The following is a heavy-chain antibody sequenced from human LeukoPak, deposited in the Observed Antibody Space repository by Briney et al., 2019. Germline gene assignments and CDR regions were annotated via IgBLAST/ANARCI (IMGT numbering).Heavy chain of an antibody. CDR1: GFTFSDYW. CDR3: ARDLFDYYYYMDV. Sequence: PGGPLRLSCAASGFTFSDYWMSWLRQAPGKGLEWVANINQDGSEKYYVDSVKGRFTISRDNAKNSLYLQMNSLRAEDTAVYYCARDLFDYYYYMDVWGKGTTVTVSS. V-gene: IGHV3-7*01. J-gene: IGHJ6*03. D-gene: IGHD3-10*02. CDR2: INQDGSEK.